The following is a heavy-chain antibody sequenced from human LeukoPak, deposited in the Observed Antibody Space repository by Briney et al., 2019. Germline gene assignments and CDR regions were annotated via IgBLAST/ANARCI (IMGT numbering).Heavy chain of an antibody. D-gene: IGHD1-26*01. CDR1: GFTFSSYG. CDR3: AKDLSGNFDY. J-gene: IGHJ4*02. V-gene: IGHV3-30*18. CDR2: ISYDGSNK. Sequence: GGSLRLSCATSGFTFSSYGMHWVRQAPGKGLEWVAVISYDGSNKYYADSVKGRFTISRDNSKNTLYLQMNSLRAEDTAVYYCAKDLSGNFDYWGQGTLVTVSS.